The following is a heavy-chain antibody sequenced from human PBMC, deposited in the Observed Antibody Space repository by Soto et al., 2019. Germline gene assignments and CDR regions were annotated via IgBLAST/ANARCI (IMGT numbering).Heavy chain of an antibody. CDR1: GFTFGSYS. CDR3: AKIERRGNYYRPGEPYPPLNSYGMDV. V-gene: IGHV3-21*04. Sequence: PGGSMRLSCAASGFTFGSYSMNWVRQAPGKGLEWVSSISSSSSYIYYADSAKGRFTISRDNSKNSLYLQMNSLRAEDTAVYYCAKIERRGNYYRPGEPYPPLNSYGMDVWGQGTTVTVSS. D-gene: IGHD3-10*01. J-gene: IGHJ6*02. CDR2: ISSSSSYI.